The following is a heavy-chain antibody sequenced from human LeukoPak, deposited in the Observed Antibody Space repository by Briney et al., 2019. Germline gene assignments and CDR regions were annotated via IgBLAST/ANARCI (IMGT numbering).Heavy chain of an antibody. CDR1: GXTFSSYE. D-gene: IGHD6-6*01. CDR3: ARDMYSSSATTLDY. CDR2: ISSSGSTI. J-gene: IGHJ4*02. V-gene: IGHV3-48*03. Sequence: GGSLRLSCAASGXTFSSYEMNWVRQAPGKGLEWVSYISSSGSTIYYADSVKGRFTISRDNAKNSLYLQMNSLRAEDTGVYYCARDMYSSSATTLDYWGQGTLVTVSS.